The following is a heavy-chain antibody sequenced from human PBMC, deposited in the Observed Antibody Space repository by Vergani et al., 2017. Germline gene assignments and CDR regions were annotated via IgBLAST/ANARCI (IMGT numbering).Heavy chain of an antibody. J-gene: IGHJ4*02. CDR2: VSGSSATP. Sequence: VQLVESGGGVVQPGGSLRLSCIASGFTFRIYGMSWVRQAPGKGLEWVSNVSGSSATPYYADSVKGRFIISRDNSKNTLHLQMNSLRADDTAVYYCTKGSRGYTGYFFDYWGQGTLATVSS. V-gene: IGHV3-23*04. D-gene: IGHD5-12*01. CDR3: TKGSRGYTGYFFDY. CDR1: GFTFRIYG.